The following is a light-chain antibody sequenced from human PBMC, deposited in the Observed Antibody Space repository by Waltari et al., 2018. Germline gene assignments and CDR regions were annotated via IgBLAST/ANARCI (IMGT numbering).Light chain of an antibody. CDR2: DNN. CDR3: GTWDSSLSAVV. V-gene: IGLV1-51*01. Sequence: QSVLTQPPSVSAAPGQKVTISCSGSSSNIGNSSVSWYQQLPGTAPKLLIYDNNNRPSGIPDRFSGSKSGTSATLGITGLQTGDEADYYCGTWDSSLSAVVFGGGTKLTVL. J-gene: IGLJ2*01. CDR1: SSNIGNSS.